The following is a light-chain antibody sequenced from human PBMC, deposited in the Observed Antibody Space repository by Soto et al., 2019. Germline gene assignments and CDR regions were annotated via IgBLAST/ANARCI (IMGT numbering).Light chain of an antibody. V-gene: IGLV2-23*02. CDR1: SSDVANYNL. CDR2: AAS. CDR3: CSYAGISTFNVI. Sequence: QSALTQPASVSGSPGQSITISCTGTSSDVANYNLVSWYQQHPGRAPKLLIFAASKRPSGVSNRFSGSKSGNTASLTISGLQAEDEAGYYCCSYAGISTFNVIFGGGTKLTVL. J-gene: IGLJ2*01.